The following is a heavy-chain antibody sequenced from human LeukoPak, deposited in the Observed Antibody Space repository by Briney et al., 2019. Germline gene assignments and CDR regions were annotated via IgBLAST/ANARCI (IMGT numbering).Heavy chain of an antibody. CDR1: GFTFSSYS. Sequence: PGGSLRLSCAASGFTFSSYSMNWVRQAPGKGLEWVSSISSSSSYIYYADSVKGRFTISRDNAKNSLYLQMNSLRAEDTAVFYCVKDLSGSFDWNYGMAVWGHGTTVTVSS. D-gene: IGHD3-9*01. V-gene: IGHV3-21*01. CDR3: VKDLSGSFDWNYGMAV. J-gene: IGHJ6*02. CDR2: ISSSSSYI.